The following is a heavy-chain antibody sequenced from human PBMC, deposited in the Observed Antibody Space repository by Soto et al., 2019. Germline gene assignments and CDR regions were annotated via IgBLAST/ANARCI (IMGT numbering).Heavy chain of an antibody. CDR1: GFTFSDYL. CDR3: AIGHWLGK. D-gene: IGHD6-19*01. J-gene: IGHJ4*02. Sequence: EVQLVDSGGALVQPGESLRLSCAASGFTFSDYLMTWVRQAPGKGLEWVATIKQDGNEKYYVDSVKGRFTISRDNAKNSLYLHLNALRPEDTAVYYCAIGHWLGKWGQGTLVTVSS. V-gene: IGHV3-7*01. CDR2: IKQDGNEK.